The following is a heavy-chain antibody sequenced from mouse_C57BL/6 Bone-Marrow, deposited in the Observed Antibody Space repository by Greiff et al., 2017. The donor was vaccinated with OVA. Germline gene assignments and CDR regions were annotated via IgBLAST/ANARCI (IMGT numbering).Heavy chain of an antibody. D-gene: IGHD2-3*01. CDR3: AREDGYTWCAY. J-gene: IGHJ3*01. CDR1: GYTFTSYW. CDR2: IDPSDSYT. V-gene: IGHV1-69*01. Sequence: QVQLQQPGAELVMPGASVKLSCKASGYTFTSYWMHWVKQRPGQGLEWIGEIDPSDSYTNYNQKFKGKSTLTVDKSSSTAYMQLSSLTSEDSAVYYCAREDGYTWCAYWGQGTLVTVSA.